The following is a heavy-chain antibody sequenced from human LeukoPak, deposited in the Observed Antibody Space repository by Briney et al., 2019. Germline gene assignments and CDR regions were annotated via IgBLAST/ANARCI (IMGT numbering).Heavy chain of an antibody. Sequence: ASVKVSCKASGYTFTSYGINWVRQATGQGLEWMGWMNPNSGNTGYAQKFQGRVTMTRNTSISTAYMELSSLRSEDTAVYYCARGPRVLLWFGELSDDYYYGMDVWGQGTTVTVSS. CDR2: MNPNSGNT. CDR1: GYTFTSYG. D-gene: IGHD3-10*01. V-gene: IGHV1-8*01. CDR3: ARGPRVLLWFGELSDDYYYGMDV. J-gene: IGHJ6*02.